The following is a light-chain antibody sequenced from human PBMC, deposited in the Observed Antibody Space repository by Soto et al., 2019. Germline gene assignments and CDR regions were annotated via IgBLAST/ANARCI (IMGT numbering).Light chain of an antibody. Sequence: DIQMTQSPSSVSAAVGDRVTITCRASQDISTWLASYQQKPGKAPKLLIYAASFLRSGVPSRFGGSGSGTDFTLTISSLQPEDFATYYCQQANSFPQTFGGGTKLEIK. CDR1: QDISTW. V-gene: IGKV1-12*01. CDR3: QQANSFPQT. J-gene: IGKJ4*01. CDR2: AAS.